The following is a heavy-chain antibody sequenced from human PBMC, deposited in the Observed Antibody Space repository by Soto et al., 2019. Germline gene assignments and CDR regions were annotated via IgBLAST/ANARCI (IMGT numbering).Heavy chain of an antibody. V-gene: IGHV3-30*03. CDR1: RFTFRSYG. Sequence: PGGSLRLSCADSRFTFRSYGMHWVRQAPGKGLEWVAVISYDGNNKYYADSVKGRFTISRDNSKNTLYLQLNSLRAEDTAVYYCARVSTVTTFDYWGQGTLVTVSS. CDR2: ISYDGNNK. J-gene: IGHJ4*02. CDR3: ARVSTVTTFDY. D-gene: IGHD4-17*01.